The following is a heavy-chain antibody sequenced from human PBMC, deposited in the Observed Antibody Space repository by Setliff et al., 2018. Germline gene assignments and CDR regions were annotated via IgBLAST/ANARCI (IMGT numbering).Heavy chain of an antibody. D-gene: IGHD1-26*01. CDR2: ISAYNANT. CDR3: AGDRSLGATRRLAY. V-gene: IGHV1-18*01. CDR1: GYSFTVFGTFSKYA. J-gene: IGHJ4*02. Sequence: ASVKVSCKTSGYSFTVFGTFSKYAIAWVRQAPGQGLEWMGSISAYNANTIYAQKFKGRVTVTTDTSTGTGYMELRSLKSDDSAVYYCAGDRSLGATRRLAYWGQGTLVTVSS.